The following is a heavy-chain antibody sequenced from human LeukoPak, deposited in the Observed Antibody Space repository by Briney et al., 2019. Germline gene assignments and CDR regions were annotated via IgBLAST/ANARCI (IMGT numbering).Heavy chain of an antibody. CDR2: INHSGST. V-gene: IGHV4-34*01. CDR3: AYSSGYQQH. Sequence: NPSETLSLTCAVYGGSFSSYYWTWIRQPPGKGLEWIGEINHSGSTDYNPSLKSRVSISVDPSKNQFSLKLSSVTAADTAVYYCAYSSGYQQHWGQGTLVTVSS. D-gene: IGHD3-22*01. J-gene: IGHJ1*01. CDR1: GGSFSSYY.